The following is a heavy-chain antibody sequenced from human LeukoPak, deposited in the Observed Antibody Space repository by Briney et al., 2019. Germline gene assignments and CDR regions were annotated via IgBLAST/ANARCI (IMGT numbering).Heavy chain of an antibody. CDR1: GFTFSNAW. J-gene: IGHJ6*03. D-gene: IGHD2-21*02. CDR3: ARDSSDYFYYYYMDV. V-gene: IGHV3-69-1*01. Sequence: NPGGSLSLFCAASGFTFSNAWMSWVRQAPRKGLEWVSSVSGGGSTYYADSGKGRFTISRDNSKNTLYLQMNSLRAEDTAVYYCARDSSDYFYYYYMDVWGKGTTVTVSS. CDR2: VSGGGST.